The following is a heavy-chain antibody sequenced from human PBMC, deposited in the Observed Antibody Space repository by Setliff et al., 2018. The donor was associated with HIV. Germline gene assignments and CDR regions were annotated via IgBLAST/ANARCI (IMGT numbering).Heavy chain of an antibody. D-gene: IGHD2-2*01. Sequence: ASVKVSCKAFGYTFASYELYWVRQPPGQGLEWMGWMNPYSGDTGSAQKFQGRVSLTSNTAISTAYMELSSLRSEDTAVYYCARRAGGYPDPWGQGTLVTVSA. V-gene: IGHV1-8*01. J-gene: IGHJ5*02. CDR1: GYTFASYE. CDR3: ARRAGGYPDP. CDR2: MNPYSGDT.